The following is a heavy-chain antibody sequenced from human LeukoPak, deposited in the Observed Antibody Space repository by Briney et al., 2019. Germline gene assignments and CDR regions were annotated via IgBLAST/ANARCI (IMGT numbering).Heavy chain of an antibody. CDR2: IYSGGTT. V-gene: IGHV3-53*01. Sequence: GGSLRLSCAASGFTVSSNYMHWVRQAPGRGLEWVSIIYSGGTTYHADSVKGRFTISRDNSKNTVYLQMNGLRAEDTALYYCARGEMATVVDYWGQGTLVTVSS. CDR1: GFTVSSNY. J-gene: IGHJ4*02. CDR3: ARGEMATVVDY. D-gene: IGHD5-24*01.